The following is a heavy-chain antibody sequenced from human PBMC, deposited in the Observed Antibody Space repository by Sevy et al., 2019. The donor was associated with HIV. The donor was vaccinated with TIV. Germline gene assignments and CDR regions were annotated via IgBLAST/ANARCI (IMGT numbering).Heavy chain of an antibody. CDR3: AAYHDFWSGYFYNYYGMDV. J-gene: IGHJ6*02. D-gene: IGHD3-3*01. V-gene: IGHV4-39*01. CDR2: IYYSGNT. CDR1: GGSINSSTYY. Sequence: SETLSLTCTVSGGSINSSTYYWGWIRQPPGKGLEWIGSIYYSGNTYYNSSLRSRITISVDTSKNQFSLKLNSVIAADTAVYYCAAYHDFWSGYFYNYYGMDVWGQGTTVTVSS.